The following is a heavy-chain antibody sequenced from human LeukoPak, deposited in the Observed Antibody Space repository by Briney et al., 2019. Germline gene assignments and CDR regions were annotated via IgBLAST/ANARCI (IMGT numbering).Heavy chain of an antibody. V-gene: IGHV1-8*03. CDR1: GYTFTSYD. CDR3: ARSYSGSYWFDY. Sequence: GASVKVSCKASGYTFTSYDINWVRQATGQGLEWMGWMNPNSGNTGYAQKFQGRVTITRNTFISTAYMELSSLRSEDTAVYYCARSYSGSYWFDYWGQGTLVTVSS. D-gene: IGHD1-26*01. CDR2: MNPNSGNT. J-gene: IGHJ4*02.